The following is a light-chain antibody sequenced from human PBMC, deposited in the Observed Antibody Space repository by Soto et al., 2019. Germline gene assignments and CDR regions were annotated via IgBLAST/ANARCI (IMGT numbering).Light chain of an antibody. CDR2: YTS. Sequence: EIVLTQSPGTLSLSPGERATVSCRSSQSVSNNYLAWYQQKPGQAPRLLIYYTSTRATGFPARFSGGGSGTEFTLTISSLQSEDSAFYYCQQYYNWPRTFGQGTKVDIK. CDR3: QQYYNWPRT. J-gene: IGKJ1*01. V-gene: IGKV3-15*01. CDR1: QSVSNN.